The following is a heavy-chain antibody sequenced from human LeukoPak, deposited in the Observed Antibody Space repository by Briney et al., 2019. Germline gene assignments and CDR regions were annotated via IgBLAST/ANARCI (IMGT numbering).Heavy chain of an antibody. CDR1: GASISSYY. CDR3: AKDSSWTGGRFDY. CDR2: IYYSGST. V-gene: IGHV4-59*12. Sequence: SGTLSLTCTVSGASISSYYWSWIRQPPGKGLEWIGYIYYSGSTNYNPSLKSRVTISVDTSKKQFSLKLSSVTAADTAVYYCAKDSSWTGGRFDYWGQGTLVTVSS. D-gene: IGHD6-13*01. J-gene: IGHJ4*02.